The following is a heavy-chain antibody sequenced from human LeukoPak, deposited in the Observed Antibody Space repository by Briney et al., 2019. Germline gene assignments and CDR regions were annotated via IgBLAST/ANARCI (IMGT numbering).Heavy chain of an antibody. CDR3: VRDASIAVAGTLGY. CDR2: ISGGSSFT. D-gene: IGHD6-19*01. Sequence: GGSLRLSCAASGFSFSSFSMNWVRQAPGKGLEWVSYISGGSSFTYYVDSVKGRFTISRDNSKNTLYLQMNSLRAEDTAVYYCVRDASIAVAGTLGYWGQGTLVTVSS. CDR1: GFSFSSFS. V-gene: IGHV3-21*01. J-gene: IGHJ4*02.